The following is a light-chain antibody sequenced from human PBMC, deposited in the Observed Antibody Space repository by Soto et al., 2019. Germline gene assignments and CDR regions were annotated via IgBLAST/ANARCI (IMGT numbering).Light chain of an antibody. CDR2: TND. CDR1: SSNIESNT. J-gene: IGLJ1*01. CDR3: LAWDDSLNGNL. V-gene: IGLV1-44*01. Sequence: HSVLTQPPSASGTPGQRVTISCSGSSSNIESNTVYWYQQLPGMAPRLLIHTNDRRPSGVPDRFSGSKSGTSASLAISGLQSEDEADYYCLAWDDSLNGNLFGTGTKVTVL.